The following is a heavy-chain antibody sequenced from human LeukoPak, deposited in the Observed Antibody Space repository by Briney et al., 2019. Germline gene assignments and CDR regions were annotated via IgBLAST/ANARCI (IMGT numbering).Heavy chain of an antibody. J-gene: IGHJ4*02. CDR3: ARQTQSSGLEY. CDR2: ISGSGLPT. V-gene: IGHV3-23*01. CDR1: GFTFSAYA. Sequence: GGSLRLSCAASGFTFSAYAMSWVRQAPGKGLEWVAGISGSGLPTYYTDSVMGRFTISRDDAQNSLFLQMNSPRAEDTAVYYCARQTQSSGLEYWGQGTLVTVSS. D-gene: IGHD6-19*01.